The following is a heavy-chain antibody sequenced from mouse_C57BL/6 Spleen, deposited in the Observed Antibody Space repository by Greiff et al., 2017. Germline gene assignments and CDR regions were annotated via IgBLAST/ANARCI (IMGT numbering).Heavy chain of an antibody. Sequence: DVHLVESGGGLVKPGGSLKLSCAASGFTFSDYGMHWVRQAPEKGLEWVAYISSGSSTIYSADTVKGRFTISRDNAKNTLFLQMTSLRSEDTAMYYCARWDSNLYYFDDWGPGTTLTVSS. CDR2: ISSGSSTI. CDR3: ARWDSNLYYFDD. V-gene: IGHV5-17*01. CDR1: GFTFSDYG. D-gene: IGHD2-5*01. J-gene: IGHJ2*01.